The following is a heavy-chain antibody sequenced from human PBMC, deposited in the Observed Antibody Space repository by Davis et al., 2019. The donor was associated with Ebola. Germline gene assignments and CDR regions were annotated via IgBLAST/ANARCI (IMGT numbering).Heavy chain of an antibody. D-gene: IGHD1-1*01. CDR1: GYSFTSYW. CDR2: IYPGDSYT. V-gene: IGHV5-51*01. CDR3: ATVERGALLGY. Sequence: GESLKISCKGSGYSFTSYWIAWVRQMPGKGLECMGIIYPGDSYTNYSPSFQGHVTISADKSISTAYLQWSSLKASDTAMYYCATVERGALLGYWGQGTLVTVSS. J-gene: IGHJ4*02.